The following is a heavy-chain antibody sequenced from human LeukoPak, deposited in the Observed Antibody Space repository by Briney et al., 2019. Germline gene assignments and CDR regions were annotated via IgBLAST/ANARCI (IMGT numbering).Heavy chain of an antibody. CDR2: ISGSGGST. CDR1: GFTFSSYA. CDR3: AKEARREYYYDSSGYYYFDY. D-gene: IGHD3-22*01. Sequence: GGSLRLSCAASGFTFSSYAMSWVRQAPGKGLEWVSAISGSGGSTYYADSVKGRFTISRDNSKNTLYLQMNSLRAEDTAVYYCAKEARREYYYDSSGYYYFDYWGQGTLVTVSP. V-gene: IGHV3-23*01. J-gene: IGHJ4*02.